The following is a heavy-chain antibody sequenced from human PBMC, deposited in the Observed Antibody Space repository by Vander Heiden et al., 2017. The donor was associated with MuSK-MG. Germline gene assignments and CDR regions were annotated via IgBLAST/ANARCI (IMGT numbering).Heavy chain of an antibody. V-gene: IGHV5-51*01. J-gene: IGHJ6*02. Sequence: EVQLVQSGAEVKKPGASLKISCKGSGYSFTSYWIGWVRQMPGKGLEWMGIIYPGASDTRYSPSFQGQVTISADNSISTAYMQWSSLKASDTAMYYCVIRPRRLGMDVWGQGTPVTVSS. CDR2: IYPGASDT. CDR3: VIRPRRLGMDV. CDR1: GYSFTSYW.